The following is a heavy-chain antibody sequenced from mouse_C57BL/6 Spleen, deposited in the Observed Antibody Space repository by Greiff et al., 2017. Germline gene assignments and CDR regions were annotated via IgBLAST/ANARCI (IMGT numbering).Heavy chain of an antibody. J-gene: IGHJ1*03. CDR3: ARDSNYWYFDV. CDR2: ISYSGST. CDR1: GYSITSGYD. D-gene: IGHD2-5*01. V-gene: IGHV3-1*01. Sequence: EVKVEESGPGMVKPSQSLSLTCTVTGYSITSGYDWHWIRHFPGNKLEWMGYISYSGSTNYNPSLKSRISITHDTSKNHFFLKLNSVTTEDTATYYCARDSNYWYFDVWGTGTTVTVSS.